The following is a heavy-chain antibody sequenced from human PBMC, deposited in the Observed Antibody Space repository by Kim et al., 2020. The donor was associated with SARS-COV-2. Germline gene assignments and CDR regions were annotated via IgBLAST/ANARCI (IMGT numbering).Heavy chain of an antibody. D-gene: IGHD3-3*02. Sequence: SETLSLTCTVSGGSISSYYWSWIRQPPGKGLEWIGYIYYSGSTNYNPSLKSRVTISVDTSKNQFSLKLSSVTAADTAVYYCARLISWFDPWGQGTLVTVSS. V-gene: IGHV4-59*01. CDR1: GGSISSYY. CDR2: IYYSGST. J-gene: IGHJ5*02. CDR3: ARLISWFDP.